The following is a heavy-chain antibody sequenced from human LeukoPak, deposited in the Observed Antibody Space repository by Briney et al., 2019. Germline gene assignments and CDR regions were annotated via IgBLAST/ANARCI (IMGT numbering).Heavy chain of an antibody. CDR1: GFTFSSYG. Sequence: GRSLRLSCAASGFTFSSYGMHWVRQAPGKGLEWVAVIWYDESNKYYADSVKGRFTISRDNSKNTLYLQMNSLRAEDTAVYYCARDRHYYDSSGYYFVYWGQGTLVTVSS. J-gene: IGHJ4*02. CDR3: ARDRHYYDSSGYYFVY. CDR2: IWYDESNK. V-gene: IGHV3-33*01. D-gene: IGHD3-22*01.